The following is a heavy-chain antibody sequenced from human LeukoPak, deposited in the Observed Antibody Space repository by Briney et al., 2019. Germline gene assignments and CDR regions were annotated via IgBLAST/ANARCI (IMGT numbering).Heavy chain of an antibody. CDR2: TNPNSGNT. V-gene: IGHV1-8*01. J-gene: IGHJ6*02. CDR1: GYTFTSYD. D-gene: IGHD3-10*01. Sequence: GVSVEVSCKASGYTFTSYDINWVRQATGQGLEWMGWTNPNSGNTGYAQKFQGRVTMTRNTSISTAYMELSSLRSEDTAVYYCARGLDGSGSYFLYYGMDVWGQGTTVTVSS. CDR3: ARGLDGSGSYFLYYGMDV.